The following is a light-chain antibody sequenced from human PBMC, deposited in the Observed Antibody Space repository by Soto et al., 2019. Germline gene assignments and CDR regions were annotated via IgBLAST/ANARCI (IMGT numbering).Light chain of an antibody. V-gene: IGKV3-20*01. CDR1: QGVSSTY. Sequence: EIVLTQSPGTLSLSPGERATLSCRASQGVSSTYLAWYQQKPGKAPRLLIYGASFRATGIPDRFSGSGSGTDFTLTISRLEPEDFAVYYGQQVGGSSRTFGQGTKVEIK. CDR2: GAS. J-gene: IGKJ1*01. CDR3: QQVGGSSRT.